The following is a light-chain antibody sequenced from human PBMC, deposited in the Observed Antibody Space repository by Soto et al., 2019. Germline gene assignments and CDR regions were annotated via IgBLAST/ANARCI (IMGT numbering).Light chain of an antibody. V-gene: IGLV1-51*01. CDR2: DNN. CDR1: SSNIGNNY. Sequence: QSALTQPPSVSAAPGQKVTISCSGSSSNIGNNYVSWYQQLPGTAPKLLIYDNNKRPSGIPDRFSGSKSGTSATLGITGLQTGDEADYYCGTWDSSLSVSYVFGTGTKLTVL. CDR3: GTWDSSLSVSYV. J-gene: IGLJ1*01.